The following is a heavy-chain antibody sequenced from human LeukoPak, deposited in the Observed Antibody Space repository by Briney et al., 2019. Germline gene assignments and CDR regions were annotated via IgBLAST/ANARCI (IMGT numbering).Heavy chain of an antibody. Sequence: SETLSLTCTVSGGSMSSYYWTWIRQPAGKGLEWIGRIYTNGSTNYNPSLKSRVIISVSTSKNQFSLKLSSVTAADTAVYYCARRGDIWGRGTMVTVSS. D-gene: IGHD3-16*01. J-gene: IGHJ3*02. CDR1: GGSMSSYY. CDR2: IYTNGST. CDR3: ARRGDI. V-gene: IGHV4-4*07.